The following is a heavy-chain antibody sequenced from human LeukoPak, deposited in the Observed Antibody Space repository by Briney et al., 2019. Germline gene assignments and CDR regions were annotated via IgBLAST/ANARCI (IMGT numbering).Heavy chain of an antibody. CDR3: ARDPRLDYYYGIDV. V-gene: IGHV1-69*13. D-gene: IGHD2-21*01. Sequence: GASVKVSCKASGGTFSSYAISWVRQAPGQGLEWMGGIIPIFGTANYAQKFQGRVTITADESTGTAYMELSSLRSEDTAVYYCARDPRLDYYYGIDVWGQGTTVTVSS. CDR1: GGTFSSYA. CDR2: IIPIFGTA. J-gene: IGHJ6*02.